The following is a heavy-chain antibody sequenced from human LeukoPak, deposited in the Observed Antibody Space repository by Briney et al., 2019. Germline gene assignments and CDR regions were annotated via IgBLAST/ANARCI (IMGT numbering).Heavy chain of an antibody. CDR1: GFTFSSYW. V-gene: IGHV3-30-3*01. Sequence: GGSLRLSCAASGFTFSSYWMSWVRQAPGKGLEWVAVISYDGSNKYYADSVKGRFTISRDNSKNTLYLQMNSLRAEDTAVYYCVGGGYRGFDYEYWSQGTLVTVSS. J-gene: IGHJ4*02. CDR3: VGGGYRGFDYEY. D-gene: IGHD5-12*01. CDR2: ISYDGSNK.